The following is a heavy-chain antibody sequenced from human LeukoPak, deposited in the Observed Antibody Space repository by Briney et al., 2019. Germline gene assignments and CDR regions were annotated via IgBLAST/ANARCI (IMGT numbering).Heavy chain of an antibody. J-gene: IGHJ4*02. Sequence: EGSLRLSCAASGFTFSSYAMHWVRQAPGKGLEWVAVISYDGSNKYYADSVKGRFTISRDNSKNTLYLQMNSLRAEDTAVYYCAREKGSGWSRGLFDYWGQGTLVTVSS. CDR1: GFTFSSYA. D-gene: IGHD6-19*01. V-gene: IGHV3-30-3*01. CDR3: AREKGSGWSRGLFDY. CDR2: ISYDGSNK.